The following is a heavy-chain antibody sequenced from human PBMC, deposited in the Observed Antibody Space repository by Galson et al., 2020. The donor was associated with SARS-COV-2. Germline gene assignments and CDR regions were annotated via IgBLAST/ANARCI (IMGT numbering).Heavy chain of an antibody. CDR2: IYYNGIT. Sequence: SETLSLTCTVSGDSITSGGYFWSWIRQHPGKGLEWIGYIYYNGITYYNPSLKSRVTISVDTSKNQFSLKLSSVAAADTAMYYCAREGIAAPGQDYWGQGTLVTVSS. J-gene: IGHJ4*02. V-gene: IGHV4-31*03. D-gene: IGHD6-13*01. CDR1: GDSITSGGYF. CDR3: AREGIAAPGQDY.